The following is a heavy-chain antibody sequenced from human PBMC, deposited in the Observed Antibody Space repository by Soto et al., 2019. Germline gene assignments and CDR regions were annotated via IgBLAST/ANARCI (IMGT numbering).Heavy chain of an antibody. CDR2: IWYDGSNK. Sequence: GGSLRLSCAASGFTFSSYGMRWVRRAPGKGLEWVAVIWYDGSNKYYADSVKGRFTISRDNSKNTLYLQMNSLRAEDTAVYYCARGVSASRAGYWGQGTLVTVSS. V-gene: IGHV3-33*01. CDR1: GFTFSSYG. D-gene: IGHD2-2*01. J-gene: IGHJ4*02. CDR3: ARGVSASRAGY.